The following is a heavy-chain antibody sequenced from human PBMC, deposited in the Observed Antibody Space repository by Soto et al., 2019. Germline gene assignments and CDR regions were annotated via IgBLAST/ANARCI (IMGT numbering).Heavy chain of an antibody. J-gene: IGHJ4*02. V-gene: IGHV1-2*02. CDR1: GYTFTGYY. Sequence: GASVKVSCKTSGYTFTGYYTHWVRQTPGQGLEWMGWINPNSGDTHYAQKFQGRVTMTRDMSISTAYLELSRLISDDTAMYYCTREANYCSSTNCHIDYWGQGTLVTVSS. D-gene: IGHD2-2*01. CDR2: INPNSGDT. CDR3: TREANYCSSTNCHIDY.